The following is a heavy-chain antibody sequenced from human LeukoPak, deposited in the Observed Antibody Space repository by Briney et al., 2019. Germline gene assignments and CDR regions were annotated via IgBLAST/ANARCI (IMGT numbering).Heavy chain of an antibody. CDR1: GYTFTSYD. Sequence: ASVKVSCKASGYTFTSYDINWVRQATGQGLEWMGWMNSNSGNTGYAQKFQGRVTMTRNTSISTAYMELSSLRSEDTAVYYCARGSGYDFWSGYNTHYYYMDIWGKGTTVTVSS. V-gene: IGHV1-8*01. CDR2: MNSNSGNT. J-gene: IGHJ6*03. D-gene: IGHD3-3*01. CDR3: ARGSGYDFWSGYNTHYYYMDI.